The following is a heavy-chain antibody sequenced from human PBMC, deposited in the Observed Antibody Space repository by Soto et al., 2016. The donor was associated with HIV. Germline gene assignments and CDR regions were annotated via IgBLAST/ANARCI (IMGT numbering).Heavy chain of an antibody. CDR1: GFTFSSYS. J-gene: IGHJ4*02. Sequence: VQLVESGGGLVKPGGSLRLSCAASGFTFSSYSMNWVRQAPGKGLEWVSCISSSGSYIYYADSLKGRFTISRDNAKNSLYLQMNSLRAEDMAVYYCARFGMYHRNAKGGYFFDNWGQGTLVTVSS. CDR3: ARFGMYHRNAKGGYFFDN. V-gene: IGHV3-21*01. D-gene: IGHD1-1*01. CDR2: ISSSGSYI.